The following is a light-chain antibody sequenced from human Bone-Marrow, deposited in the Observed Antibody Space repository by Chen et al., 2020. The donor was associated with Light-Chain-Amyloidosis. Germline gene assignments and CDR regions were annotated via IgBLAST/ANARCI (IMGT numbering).Light chain of an antibody. V-gene: IGLV3-25*03. CDR2: RDT. J-gene: IGLJ2*01. CDR1: DLPTKY. CDR3: QSADSSGTYEVI. Sequence: SYELTPPPSSSVSPGPPARITCSGDDLPTKYAYWYQQKPGQAPVLVIHRDTERPSGISERFSGSSSGTTATLTISGVQAEDEADYHCQSADSSGTYEVIFGGGTKLTVL.